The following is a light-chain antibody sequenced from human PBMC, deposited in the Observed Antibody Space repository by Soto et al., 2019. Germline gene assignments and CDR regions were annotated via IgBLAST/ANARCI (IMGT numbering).Light chain of an antibody. CDR2: DDN. J-gene: IGLJ1*01. CDR1: SSNIGGNS. Sequence: QSVLRQPRSVCSAPGQEVTISCSGSSSNIGGNSVSWYQQLPGTAPKLLIYDDNKRPSGIPDRFSGSKSGTSATLGITGFQTGDEADYYCGSWDSSLSAYVFGTGTKVTVL. CDR3: GSWDSSLSAYV. V-gene: IGLV1-51*01.